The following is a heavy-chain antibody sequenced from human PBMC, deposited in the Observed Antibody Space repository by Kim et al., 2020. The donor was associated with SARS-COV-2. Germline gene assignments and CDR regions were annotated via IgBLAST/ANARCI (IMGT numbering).Heavy chain of an antibody. CDR1: GYTFTSYG. Sequence: ASVKVSCKASGYTFTSYGIHRVRQAPGQSPEWMGWINGGNGYTKYSQKFHDRLTITRDTSASTAYMELSSLRSEDTAVYYCAREYGGGGCYPFWGQGTLV. CDR3: AREYGGGGCYPF. V-gene: IGHV1-3*01. J-gene: IGHJ4*02. D-gene: IGHD2-21*02. CDR2: INGGNGYT.